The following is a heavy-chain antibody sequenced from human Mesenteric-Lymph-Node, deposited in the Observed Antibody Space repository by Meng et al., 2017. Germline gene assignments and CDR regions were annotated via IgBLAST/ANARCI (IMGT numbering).Heavy chain of an antibody. J-gene: IGHJ5*02. D-gene: IGHD6-13*01. Sequence: GQLYQGGGGLLEPSEPLVPACAVYGGSFSVYYWSWIRQPPGKGLEWIGSIYYSGRTYYNPSLKSRVTISVDTSKNQFSLKLSSVTAADTAVYYCARPIAAAGWFDPWGQGTLVTVSS. CDR3: ARPIAAAGWFDP. V-gene: IGHV4-34*01. CDR2: IYYSGRT. CDR1: GGSFSVYY.